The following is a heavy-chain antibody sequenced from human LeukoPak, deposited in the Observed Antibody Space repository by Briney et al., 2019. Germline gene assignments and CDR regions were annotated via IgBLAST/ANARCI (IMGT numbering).Heavy chain of an antibody. V-gene: IGHV3-30*02. CDR1: GFTFSSYG. Sequence: GALRLSCAASGFTFSSYGMHWVRQAPGKGLEWVAFIRYDGSNKYYADSVKGRFTLSRDISKNTLYIQMNSLRAEDTAVYYCARDRYFESSGYYYSDYWGQGTLVTVSS. CDR3: ARDRYFESSGYYYSDY. J-gene: IGHJ4*02. CDR2: IRYDGSNK. D-gene: IGHD3-22*01.